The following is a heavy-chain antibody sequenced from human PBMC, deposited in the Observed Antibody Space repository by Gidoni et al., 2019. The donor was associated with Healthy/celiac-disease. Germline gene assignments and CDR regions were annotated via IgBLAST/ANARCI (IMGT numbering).Heavy chain of an antibody. Sequence: QVQLQESGPGLVKPSETLFLTCTVSGGSIRSYYWSWIRQPPGKGLEWIGYIYYSGSTNYNPSLKSRVTISVDTSKNQFSLKLSSVTAADTAVYYCARVLATYYYDSSGSSDAFDIWGQGTMVTVSS. CDR2: IYYSGST. V-gene: IGHV4-59*01. D-gene: IGHD3-22*01. CDR3: ARVLATYYYDSSGSSDAFDI. CDR1: GGSIRSYY. J-gene: IGHJ3*02.